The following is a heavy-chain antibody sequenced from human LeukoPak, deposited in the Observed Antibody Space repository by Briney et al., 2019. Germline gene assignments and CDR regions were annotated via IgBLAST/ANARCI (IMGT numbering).Heavy chain of an antibody. D-gene: IGHD5-18*01. CDR3: AKDRRIYSYFVNSWFDP. CDR2: ISGSGGST. V-gene: IGHV3-23*01. J-gene: IGHJ5*02. Sequence: GGSLRLSCAASGFTFSSYAMSWVRQAPGKGLEWVSAISGSGGSTYYADSVKGRFTISRDNSKNTLYLQMNSLRAEDTAVYYCAKDRRIYSYFVNSWFDPWGQGTLVTVSS. CDR1: GFTFSSYA.